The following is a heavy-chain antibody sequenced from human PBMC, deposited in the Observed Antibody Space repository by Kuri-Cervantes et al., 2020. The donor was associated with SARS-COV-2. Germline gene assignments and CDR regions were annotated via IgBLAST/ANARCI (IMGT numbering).Heavy chain of an antibody. Sequence: ASVKVSCKASGYTFTGYYMHWVRQAPGKGLEWMGGFDPEDGETIYAQKFQGRVTMTEDTSTDTAYMELSSLRSEDTAVYYCATLNWRYFDYWGQGTLVTVSS. D-gene: IGHD1-20*01. CDR3: ATLNWRYFDY. CDR1: GYTFTGYY. V-gene: IGHV1-24*01. CDR2: FDPEDGET. J-gene: IGHJ4*02.